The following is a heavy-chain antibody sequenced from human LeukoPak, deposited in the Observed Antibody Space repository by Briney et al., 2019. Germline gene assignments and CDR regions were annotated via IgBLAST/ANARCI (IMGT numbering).Heavy chain of an antibody. D-gene: IGHD4-17*01. CDR2: INHSGST. CDR1: GGSFSGYY. Sequence: SETLSLTCAVYGGSFSGYYWSWIRQPPGKGLEWIGEINHSGSTNYNPSLKSRVTLSVDTSKNQFSLKLSSVTAADTAVYYCARGRGDYADYWGQGTLVTVSS. V-gene: IGHV4-34*01. J-gene: IGHJ4*02. CDR3: ARGRGDYADY.